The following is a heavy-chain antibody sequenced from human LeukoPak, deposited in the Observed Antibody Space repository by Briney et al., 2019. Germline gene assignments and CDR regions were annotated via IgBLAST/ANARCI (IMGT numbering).Heavy chain of an antibody. CDR3: ARVHYYDSSGYSFALDY. J-gene: IGHJ4*02. V-gene: IGHV1-46*01. D-gene: IGHD3-22*01. CDR2: INPSGGST. Sequence: ASVKVSCKASGYTFTSYDINWVRQAPGQGLEWMGIINPSGGSTSYAQKFQGRVTMTRDMSTSTVYMELSSLRSEDTAVYYCARVHYYDSSGYSFALDYWGQGTLVTVSS. CDR1: GYTFTSYD.